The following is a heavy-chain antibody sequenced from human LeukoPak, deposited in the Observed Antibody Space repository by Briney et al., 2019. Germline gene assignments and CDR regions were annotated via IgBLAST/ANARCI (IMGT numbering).Heavy chain of an antibody. J-gene: IGHJ4*02. CDR3: AKDTSGLQSIAAAGLDH. CDR1: GFSFDDYA. CDR2: ISWNGRNV. Sequence: GGSLRLSCAASGFSFDDYAMHWVRQAPGKGLEWVSGISWNGRNVGYADSLKGRFTISRDNAKNSLYLQMYSLRAEDTALYYCAKDTSGLQSIAAAGLDHWGQGTLVTVSS. V-gene: IGHV3-9*01. D-gene: IGHD6-13*01.